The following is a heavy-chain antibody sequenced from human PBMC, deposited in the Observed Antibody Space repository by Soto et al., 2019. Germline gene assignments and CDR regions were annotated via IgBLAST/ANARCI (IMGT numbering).Heavy chain of an antibody. Sequence: ASVKGSCKAAGYTFTSYYMHWVRQAPGQGLEWMGIINPSGGSTSYAQKFQGRVTMTRDTPTSTVYMELSSLRSEDTAVYYCARGGGVRGSSQLYYHYGIDVWGQRTTGTVS. CDR1: GYTFTSYY. D-gene: IGHD3-10*01. J-gene: IGHJ6*02. CDR2: INPSGGST. CDR3: ARGGGVRGSSQLYYHYGIDV. V-gene: IGHV1-46*01.